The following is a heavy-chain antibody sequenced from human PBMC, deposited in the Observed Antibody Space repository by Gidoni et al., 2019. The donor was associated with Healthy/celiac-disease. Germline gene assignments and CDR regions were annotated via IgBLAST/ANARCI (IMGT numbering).Heavy chain of an antibody. CDR2: ISAYNGNT. Sequence: QVQLVQSGAEVKKPGASVKVSCKASGYTFTSYGISWVRQDPGQGLEWMGWISAYNGNTNYAQKRQGRVTMTTDTSTSTAYMELRSLRSDDTAVYYCARATVPYSGSLRGSSDYWGQGTLVTVSS. V-gene: IGHV1-18*01. CDR3: ARATVPYSGSLRGSSDY. D-gene: IGHD1-26*01. CDR1: GYTFTSYG. J-gene: IGHJ4*02.